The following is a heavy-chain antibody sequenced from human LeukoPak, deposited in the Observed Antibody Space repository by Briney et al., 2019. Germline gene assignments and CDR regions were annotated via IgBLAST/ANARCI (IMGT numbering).Heavy chain of an antibody. CDR2: IYYSGST. CDR3: ARGDYSSNWHWFDP. J-gene: IGHJ5*02. D-gene: IGHD6-13*01. V-gene: IGHV4-59*01. CDR1: GGSISSYS. Sequence: PSETLSLTCTVSGGSISSYSWSWIRQPPGKGLEWIGYIYYSGSTNYNPALKSRVTISVDTSKNQFSLKLSSVTAADTAVYYCARGDYSSNWHWFDPWGQGTLVTVSS.